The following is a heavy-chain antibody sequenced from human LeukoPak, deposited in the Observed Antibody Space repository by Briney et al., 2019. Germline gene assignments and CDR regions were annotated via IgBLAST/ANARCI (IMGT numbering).Heavy chain of an antibody. Sequence: GGSLRLSCAASGFAFRSYVMSWVRQAPGKGLEWGSGITNTDDVSAIGTSDGGTYYADSVKGRFTISRDNSKNTLYLQMNSLRAEDTAVYYCAKGLPWYFDLWGRGTLVTVSS. CDR3: AKGLPWYFDL. J-gene: IGHJ2*01. CDR2: IGTSDGGT. V-gene: IGHV3-23*01. CDR1: GFAFRSYV.